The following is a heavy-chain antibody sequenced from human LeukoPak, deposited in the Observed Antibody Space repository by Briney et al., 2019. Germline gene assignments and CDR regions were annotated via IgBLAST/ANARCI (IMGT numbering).Heavy chain of an antibody. J-gene: IGHJ6*02. CDR1: GFTFSDYY. CDR3: ARHVLSGYDSPDYYGMDV. D-gene: IGHD5-12*01. V-gene: IGHV3-11*01. CDR2: ISSSGSTI. Sequence: GGSLRLSCAASGFTFSDYYMSWIRQAPGKGLEWVSYISSSGSTIYYADSVKGRFTISRDNAKNSLYLQMNSLRAEDTAVYYCARHVLSGYDSPDYYGMDVWGQGTTVTVSS.